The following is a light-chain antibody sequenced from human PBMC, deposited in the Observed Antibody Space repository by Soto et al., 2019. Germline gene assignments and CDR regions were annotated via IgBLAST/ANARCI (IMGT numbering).Light chain of an antibody. CDR2: GVN. V-gene: IGLV2-11*01. CDR1: SGDIGNYNY. Sequence: ALTQPRSVSGSPGQAVTISCTGTSGDIGNYNYVSWYQQHPGRAPKVMIYGVNKRPSGVPDRFSASKSGNTASLTISGLQAEDEADYYCCSYAVNFVSYVFGTGTKVTVL. J-gene: IGLJ1*01. CDR3: CSYAVNFVSYV.